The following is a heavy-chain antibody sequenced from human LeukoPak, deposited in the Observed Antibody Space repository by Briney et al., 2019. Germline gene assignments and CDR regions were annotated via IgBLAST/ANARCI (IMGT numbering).Heavy chain of an antibody. CDR1: GFSFSSYG. CDR2: IRSDGSNK. Sequence: GGSLRLSCAGSGFSFSSYGMHWVRQAPGKGLEWMAFIRSDGSNKYYADSVKGRFTISRDNSKNTLYLQMNSLRAEDTAVYYCAKWRPTYYDILAGSKDEPDLDYWGQGTLVTVSS. V-gene: IGHV3-30*02. CDR3: AKWRPTYYDILAGSKDEPDLDY. J-gene: IGHJ4*02. D-gene: IGHD3-9*01.